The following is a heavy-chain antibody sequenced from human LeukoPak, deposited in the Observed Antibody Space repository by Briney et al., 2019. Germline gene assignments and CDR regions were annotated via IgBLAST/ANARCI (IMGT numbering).Heavy chain of an antibody. Sequence: GGSLRLSCAASGFTFDDYGMSWVRQAPGKGLVWVSRINSDGSSTSYADSVKGRFTISRDNAKNTLYLQMNSLRAEDTAVYYCARELAAHPNWFDPWGQGTLVTVSS. CDR1: GFTFDDYG. D-gene: IGHD6-6*01. CDR2: INSDGSST. CDR3: ARELAAHPNWFDP. V-gene: IGHV3-74*01. J-gene: IGHJ5*02.